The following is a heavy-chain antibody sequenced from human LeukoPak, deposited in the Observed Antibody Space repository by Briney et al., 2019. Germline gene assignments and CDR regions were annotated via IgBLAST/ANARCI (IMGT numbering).Heavy chain of an antibody. CDR3: ARQRSRCNGGNCYFDY. J-gene: IGHJ4*02. CDR1: GGSISSTSYY. CDR2: ISYSGST. V-gene: IGHV4-39*01. D-gene: IGHD2-15*01. Sequence: PSETLSLTCTVSGGSISSTSYYWGWIRQPPGKGLEWIGSISYSGSTYYNPSLKSRVTISVDTSKNQLSLRLGSVTAADTAVYYCARQRSRCNGGNCYFDYWGQGTLDTVSS.